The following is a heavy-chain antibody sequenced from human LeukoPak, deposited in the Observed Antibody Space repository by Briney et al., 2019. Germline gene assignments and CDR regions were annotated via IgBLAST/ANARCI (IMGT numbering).Heavy chain of an antibody. J-gene: IGHJ4*02. CDR2: IKQDGSEK. D-gene: IGHD3-22*01. CDR3: ARDLQNYYDSSGYYYGY. CDR1: GFTFSSYW. Sequence: GGSLRRSCAASGFTFSSYWMSWVRQAPGKGLEWVANIKQDGSEKYYVDSVKGRFTISRDNAKNSLYLQMNSLRAEDTAVYYCARDLQNYYDSSGYYYGYWGQGTLVTVSS. V-gene: IGHV3-7*01.